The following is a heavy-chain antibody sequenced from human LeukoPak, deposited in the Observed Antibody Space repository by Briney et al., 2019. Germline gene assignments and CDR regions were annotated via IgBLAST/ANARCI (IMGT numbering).Heavy chain of an antibody. V-gene: IGHV1-24*01. CDR2: FDPEDGET. CDR3: ARGQSRSSSWYLRPP. J-gene: IGHJ5*02. D-gene: IGHD6-13*01. Sequence: GASVKVSCKVSGYTLTELSMHWVRQAPGKGLEWMGGFDPEDGETIYAQKFQGRVTITRNTSISTAYMELSSLRSEDTAVYYCARGQSRSSSWYLRPPWGQGTLVTVSS. CDR1: GYTLTELS.